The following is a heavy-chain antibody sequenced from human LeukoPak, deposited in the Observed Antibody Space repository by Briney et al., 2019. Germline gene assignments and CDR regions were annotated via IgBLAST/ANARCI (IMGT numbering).Heavy chain of an antibody. CDR3: ASGYTSDWYYFDY. D-gene: IGHD6-19*01. CDR1: GASISSYF. V-gene: IGHV4-59*08. CDR2: IYY. Sequence: PSETLSLTCTVSGASISSYFWSWIRQPPGKALEWIGYIYYNPSLKSRVTISVDTSKNQFSLKLSSVTATDTAVYYCASGYTSDWYYFDYWGQGTLVTVPS. J-gene: IGHJ4*02.